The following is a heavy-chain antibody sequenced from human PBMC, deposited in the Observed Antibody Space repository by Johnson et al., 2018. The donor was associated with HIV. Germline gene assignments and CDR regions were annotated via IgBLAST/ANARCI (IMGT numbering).Heavy chain of an antibody. D-gene: IGHD1-1*01. CDR2: ISGSGGST. J-gene: IGHJ3*02. CDR3: ATRTNWNDNGADAFDI. V-gene: IGHV3-23*04. CDR1: GFTFSSYA. Sequence: VQLVESGGGLVQPGGSLRLSCAASGFTFSSYAMSWVRQAPGKGLEWVSAISGSGGSTYYADSVKGRFTIARDNSKNTLYLQMNSLRAEDTAVYYCATRTNWNDNGADAFDIWGQGTMVTGSS.